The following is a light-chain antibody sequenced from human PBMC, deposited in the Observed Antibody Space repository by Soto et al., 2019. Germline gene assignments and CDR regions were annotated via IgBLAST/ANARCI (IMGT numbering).Light chain of an antibody. J-gene: IGKJ5*01. Sequence: DIQMTQSPSTLSASVGDRVTITCRASESIRTWLAWYQHKPGKAPQLLIYVASRLESGVPSRFSGSGSGTDFTLTISSLQPEDFATYYCQQSYNAPITFGQGTRLEIK. CDR3: QQSYNAPIT. V-gene: IGKV1-39*01. CDR2: VAS. CDR1: ESIRTW.